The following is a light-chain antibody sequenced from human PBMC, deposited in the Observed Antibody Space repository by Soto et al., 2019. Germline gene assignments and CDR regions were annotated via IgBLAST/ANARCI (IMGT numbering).Light chain of an antibody. V-gene: IGKV1-5*03. CDR3: QQYNSYSPYT. Sequence: DIQMTQSPSTLSASVGDRVTITCRASQSINSWLAWYQQKPGKAPKLLIYKASSLESGVPSRFSGSGSGTEFNLTISSLQPDDFATYFCQQYNSYSPYTFGQGTKLEIQ. CDR1: QSINSW. J-gene: IGKJ2*01. CDR2: KAS.